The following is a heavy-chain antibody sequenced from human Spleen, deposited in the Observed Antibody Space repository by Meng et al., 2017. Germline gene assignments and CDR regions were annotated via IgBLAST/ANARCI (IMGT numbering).Heavy chain of an antibody. J-gene: IGHJ5*02. CDR3: ARGPRGGWFDH. D-gene: IGHD2-15*01. CDR2: INTNTGNP. Sequence: QVQLGQSGAEVEKPGDSVKVSCKASGYTFTGYNMNWVRQAPGQGLEWMGRINTNTGNPTYAQGFTGRFVFSLDTSVSTAYLDISSLKADDTAVYFCARGPRGGWFDHWGQGTLVTVSS. CDR1: GYTFTGYN. V-gene: IGHV7-4-1*02.